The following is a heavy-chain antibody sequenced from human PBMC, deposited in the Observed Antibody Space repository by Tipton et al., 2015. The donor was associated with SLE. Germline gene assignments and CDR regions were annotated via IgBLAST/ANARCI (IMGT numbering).Heavy chain of an antibody. D-gene: IGHD6-19*01. CDR3: AGEGYRAQGSSGAFGY. Sequence: TLSLTCTVSGGSISSGSYYWSWFRQRAGKGLEWFGYIYTSGSTNYNPSVKSRFTISVDTSKNQFSLNLSAVTAADTTVYYCAGEGYRAQGSSGAFGYWGQGTLVTVSS. J-gene: IGHJ4*02. CDR1: GGSISSGSYY. V-gene: IGHV4-61*09. CDR2: IYTSGST.